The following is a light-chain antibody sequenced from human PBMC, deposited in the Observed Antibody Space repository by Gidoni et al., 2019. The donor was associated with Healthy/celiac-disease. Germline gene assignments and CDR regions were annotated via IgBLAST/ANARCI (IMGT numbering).Light chain of an antibody. CDR3: QQRSNWLT. Sequence: ESVLTQSPATLSLSPGERATLSCRASQSVSSYLAWYQQKPGQAPRLLIYDASNRATGIPARFSGSGSGTDFTLTISSLEPGDFAVYYCQQRSNWLTFGGXTKVEIK. CDR1: QSVSSY. CDR2: DAS. V-gene: IGKV3-11*01. J-gene: IGKJ4*01.